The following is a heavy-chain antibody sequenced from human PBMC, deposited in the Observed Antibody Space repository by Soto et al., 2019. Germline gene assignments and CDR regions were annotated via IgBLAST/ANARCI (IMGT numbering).Heavy chain of an antibody. D-gene: IGHD3-22*01. Sequence: GESLKISCKGSGYSFTTYWIGWVRQMPGKGLEWMGIIYPADSDTRYSPSFQGQVAISADKSISTAYLQWSSLKASDTAIYYCARNYYDSSGYYPHPDAFDISGQGTMVTVSS. CDR3: ARNYYDSSGYYPHPDAFDI. J-gene: IGHJ3*02. CDR2: IYPADSDT. CDR1: GYSFTTYW. V-gene: IGHV5-51*01.